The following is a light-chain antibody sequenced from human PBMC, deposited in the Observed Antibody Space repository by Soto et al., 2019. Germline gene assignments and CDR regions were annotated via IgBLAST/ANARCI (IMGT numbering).Light chain of an antibody. J-gene: IGKJ5*01. CDR3: QQHGRSPIT. CDR2: GAS. CDR1: QNLHSVS. V-gene: IGKV3-20*01. Sequence: EIVLTQSPGTLSLSPGERATLSCRASQNLHSVSLAWYQQKIGQPPRLLIYGASNRATGIPDRFSGSGSGSDVTLTISRLEPGDFAVYYCQQHGRSPITFGQGTRLEIK.